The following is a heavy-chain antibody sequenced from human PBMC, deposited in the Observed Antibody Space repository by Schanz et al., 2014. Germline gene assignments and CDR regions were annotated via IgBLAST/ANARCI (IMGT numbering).Heavy chain of an antibody. J-gene: IGHJ5*02. CDR2: IKHSGGT. Sequence: QVQLQQWGAGLLKPSETLSLTCAVFGGSFSAYSWNWIRQPPGKGLEWIGEIKHSGGTNYNPSLKSRVTIPIDPSKTQFSLKLSSVTAADTAVYYCAKGSSGWSPHLPWLGSWGRGTLVTVSS. CDR1: GGSFSAYS. CDR3: AKGSSGWSPHLPWLGS. V-gene: IGHV4-34*01. D-gene: IGHD6-19*01.